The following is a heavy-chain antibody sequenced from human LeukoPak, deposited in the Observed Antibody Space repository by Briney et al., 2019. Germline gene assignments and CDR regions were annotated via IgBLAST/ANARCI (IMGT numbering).Heavy chain of an antibody. CDR1: GLTFSSHW. CDR3: ALGSGYYPAFDI. Sequence: GGSLRLSCAASGLTFSSHWMHWVRQAPGKGLVWVSRITNDGSSTTYAGSVKGRFTISRDNAKNSLYLQMNSLRAEDTAVYYCALGSGYYPAFDIWGQGTMVTVSS. V-gene: IGHV3-74*01. D-gene: IGHD3-22*01. J-gene: IGHJ3*02. CDR2: ITNDGSST.